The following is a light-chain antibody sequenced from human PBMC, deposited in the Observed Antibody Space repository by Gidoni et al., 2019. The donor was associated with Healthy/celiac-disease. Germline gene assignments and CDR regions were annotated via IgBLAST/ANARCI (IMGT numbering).Light chain of an antibody. J-gene: IGKJ3*01. CDR3: QQLNSYVFT. V-gene: IGKV1-9*01. CDR1: QGISSY. CDR2: AAS. Sequence: DIQLTQSPSFLSASVGDRVTITCRASQGISSYLAWYQQKPGKAPKLLIYAASTLQSGVPSRFSGSGSGTEFTLTISSLQPEDFATDYCQQLNSYVFTFXPXTKVDIK.